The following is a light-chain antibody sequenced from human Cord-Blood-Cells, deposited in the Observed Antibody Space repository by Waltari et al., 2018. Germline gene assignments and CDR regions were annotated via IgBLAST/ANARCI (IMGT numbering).Light chain of an antibody. V-gene: IGLV2-23*01. Sequence: QSALTQPASVSGSPGQSITISCTGTSTAVGSYNLFSWYQQHPGKAPKRMIYEGSKRPSGVSNRFSGSKSGNTASLTISGLQAEDEADYYCCSYAGSSTLVFGGGTKLTVL. CDR2: EGS. J-gene: IGLJ2*01. CDR1: STAVGSYNL. CDR3: CSYAGSSTLV.